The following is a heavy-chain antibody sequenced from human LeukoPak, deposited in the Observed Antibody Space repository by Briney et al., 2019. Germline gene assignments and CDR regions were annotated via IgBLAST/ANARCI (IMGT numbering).Heavy chain of an antibody. V-gene: IGHV1-18*01. J-gene: IGHJ4*02. Sequence: ASVKVSCKASGYTFTSYGISWVRPAPGQGLEWMGWISAYNGNTNYAQKLQGRVTMTTDTSTSTAYMELRSLRSDDTAVYYCARDGLRLGELSPTPDYWGQGTLVTVSS. CDR2: ISAYNGNT. D-gene: IGHD3-16*02. CDR1: GYTFTSYG. CDR3: ARDGLRLGELSPTPDY.